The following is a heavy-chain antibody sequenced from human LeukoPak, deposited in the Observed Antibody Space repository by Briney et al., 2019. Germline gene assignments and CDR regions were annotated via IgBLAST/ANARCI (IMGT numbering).Heavy chain of an antibody. CDR1: GGTFSSYA. V-gene: IGHV1-69*13. CDR2: IIPIFGTA. J-gene: IGHJ6*03. Sequence: SVKVSCKASGGTFSSYAISWVRQAPGQGLEWMGGIIPIFGTANFAQKFQGRVTITADESTSTAYMELSSLRSEDTAVYYCARDTEDCSSTSCPYYYYYYMDVWGKGTTVTVSS. CDR3: ARDTEDCSSTSCPYYYYYYMDV. D-gene: IGHD2-2*01.